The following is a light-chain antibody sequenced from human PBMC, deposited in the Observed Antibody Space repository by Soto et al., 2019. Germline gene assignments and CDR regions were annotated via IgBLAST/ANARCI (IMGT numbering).Light chain of an antibody. CDR3: AAWDDSLSGSYV. V-gene: IGLV1-47*01. CDR2: RNN. Sequence: QRVRTQPPSGSGDPLGGGTISCSGKSYQFGNNYVYWYQQLPGTAPKLLIYRNNQRPSGVPDRFSGSKSGTSASLAISGLRSEDEADYYCAAWDDSLSGSYVFATGTKVTVL. J-gene: IGLJ1*01. CDR1: SYQFGNNY.